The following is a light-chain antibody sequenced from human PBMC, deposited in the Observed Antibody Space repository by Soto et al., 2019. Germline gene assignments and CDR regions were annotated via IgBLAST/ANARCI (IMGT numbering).Light chain of an antibody. CDR3: SSYAGRNNWV. Sequence: HSALTQPPSASGSPGQSITISCTGTSSDVGGYNFVSWYQQHPGKAPKLMIYEVSERPSGVPDRFSGSKSGNTASLTVSGLQAEDEADYYCSSYAGRNNWVFGGGTKVTVL. CDR1: SSDVGGYNF. V-gene: IGLV2-8*01. J-gene: IGLJ3*02. CDR2: EVS.